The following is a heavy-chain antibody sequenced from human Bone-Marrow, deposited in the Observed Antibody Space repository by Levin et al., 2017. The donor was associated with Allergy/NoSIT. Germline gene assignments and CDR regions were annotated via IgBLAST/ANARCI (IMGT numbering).Heavy chain of an antibody. V-gene: IGHV3-74*01. CDR2: IDDHGTT. Sequence: PGGSLRLSCVVSGLNFRSHWMHWVRQAPGKGLVWVSRIDDHGTTIYADSVKGRFTTSRDNAKNTLYLQMHSLTDADTAVYYCAGNTIFGVGVMDVWGQGTTVTVSS. J-gene: IGHJ6*02. CDR3: AGNTIFGVGVMDV. D-gene: IGHD3-3*01. CDR1: GLNFRSHW.